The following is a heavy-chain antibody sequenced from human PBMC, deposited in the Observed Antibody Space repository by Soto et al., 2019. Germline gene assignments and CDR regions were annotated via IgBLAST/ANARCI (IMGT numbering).Heavy chain of an antibody. V-gene: IGHV3-21*01. Sequence: GGSLRLSCAASGFTFSSYSMNWVRQAPGKGLEWVSSISSSSSYIYYADSVKGRFTISRDNAKNSLYLQMNSLRAEDTAVYYCARELGGGGLWFGEPAAPYFDYWGQGTLVTVSS. J-gene: IGHJ4*02. CDR1: GFTFSSYS. D-gene: IGHD3-10*01. CDR2: ISSSSSYI. CDR3: ARELGGGGLWFGEPAAPYFDY.